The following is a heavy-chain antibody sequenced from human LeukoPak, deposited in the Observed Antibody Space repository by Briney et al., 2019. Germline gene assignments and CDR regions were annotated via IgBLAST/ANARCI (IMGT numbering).Heavy chain of an antibody. Sequence: ASVKVSCKASGYTFTSYGISWVRQAPGQGLEWMGWISAYNGNTNYAQKLQGRVTMTTDTSTSTAYMELRSLRSDDTAVYYCARELRYYYDSSGYPSEDYYGMDVWGQGTTVTVSS. CDR1: GYTFTSYG. CDR2: ISAYNGNT. CDR3: ARELRYYYDSSGYPSEDYYGMDV. V-gene: IGHV1-18*01. J-gene: IGHJ6*02. D-gene: IGHD3-22*01.